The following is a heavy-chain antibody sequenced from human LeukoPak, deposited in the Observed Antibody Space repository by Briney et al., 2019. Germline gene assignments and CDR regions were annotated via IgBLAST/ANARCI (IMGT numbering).Heavy chain of an antibody. V-gene: IGHV1-18*01. J-gene: IGHJ6*03. D-gene: IGHD2-2*02. Sequence: ASVKVSCKASGYTFTSYGISWVRQAPGQGLEWMGWISAYNGNTNYAQKLQGRVTMTTDTSTSTAYMELRSPRSDDTAVYYCASTYCSSTSCYNYYMDVWGKGTTVTVSS. CDR1: GYTFTSYG. CDR2: ISAYNGNT. CDR3: ASTYCSSTSCYNYYMDV.